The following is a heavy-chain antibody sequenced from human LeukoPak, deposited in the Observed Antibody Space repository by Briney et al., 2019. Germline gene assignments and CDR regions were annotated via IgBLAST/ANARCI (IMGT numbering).Heavy chain of an antibody. CDR1: GGSISSYY. CDR3: ARDTGRGYSGYDPNFDY. J-gene: IGHJ4*02. Sequence: SETLSLTCTVSGGSISSYYWSWIRQPPGKGLEWIGYIYYSGSTNYNPSLKSRVTISVDTSKNQFSLKLSSVTAADTAVYYCARDTGRGYSGYDPNFDYWGQGTLVTVSS. D-gene: IGHD5-12*01. V-gene: IGHV4-59*01. CDR2: IYYSGST.